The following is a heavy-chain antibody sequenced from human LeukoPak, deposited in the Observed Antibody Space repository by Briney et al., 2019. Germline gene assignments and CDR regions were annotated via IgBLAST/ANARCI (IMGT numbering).Heavy chain of an antibody. CDR3: VKRDGPYFFDY. CDR1: GFLFFNYG. Sequence: GGSLRLSCAASGFLFFNYGMNWVRQAPGKGLEWVSVVTGNGAETKYADSVKGRFTVFRDNSKNMLYLQMDRLRADDTAVYYCVKRDGPYFFDYWGQGTPVTVSS. V-gene: IGHV3-23*01. J-gene: IGHJ4*02. CDR2: VTGNGAET.